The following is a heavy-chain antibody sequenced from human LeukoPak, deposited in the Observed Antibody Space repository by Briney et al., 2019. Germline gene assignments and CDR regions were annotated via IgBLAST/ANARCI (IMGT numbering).Heavy chain of an antibody. CDR2: IRGRTDRETI. Sequence: GASLTLSCAVSGLLFSDAWMSWVRQAPGKGLEWVGRIRGRTDRETIDFAAPVKGRFTISRDVSQNMVHLQMNSLRTEDTAVYYCTYMATVFTVDFWGQGTLVTVSS. CDR3: TYMATVFTVDF. V-gene: IGHV3-15*01. D-gene: IGHD4-17*01. J-gene: IGHJ4*02. CDR1: GLLFSDAW.